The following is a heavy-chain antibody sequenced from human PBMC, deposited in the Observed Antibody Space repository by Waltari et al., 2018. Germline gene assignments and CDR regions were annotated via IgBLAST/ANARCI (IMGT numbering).Heavy chain of an antibody. V-gene: IGHV4-34*02. CDR1: GWSFRGYY. CDR2: TTDSERT. D-gene: IGHD1-1*01. Sequence: QVQLQQWGAGLLKPSETLSLTCAVYGWSFRGYYWSWIRKRPGKGLEWIGKTTDSERTKYNPSLKSRISISVDTSKNQFSLTVFSVTAADAAVYYCARGDGTGKYGYWGQGTRVTVSS. J-gene: IGHJ4*02. CDR3: ARGDGTGKYGY.